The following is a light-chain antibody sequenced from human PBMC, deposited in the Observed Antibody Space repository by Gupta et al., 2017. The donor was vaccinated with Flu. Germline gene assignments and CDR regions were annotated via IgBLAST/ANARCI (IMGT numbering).Light chain of an antibody. CDR3: QQYEVSPHLT. CDR1: QDITNY. CDR2: DAS. V-gene: IGKV1-33*01. J-gene: IGKJ3*01. Sequence: DVQMTQSPSSLSASLGDRVTISCQANQDITNYLNWYQQKPGKAPKLLIYDASNLETGVPSRFSGSGVGTDVTLTISSRQPEDVGCYYCQQYEVSPHLTFGHGTKLDFK.